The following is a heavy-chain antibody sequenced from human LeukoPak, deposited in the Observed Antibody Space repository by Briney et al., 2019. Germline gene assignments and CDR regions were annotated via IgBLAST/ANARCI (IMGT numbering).Heavy chain of an antibody. CDR1: GFTFSDHY. CDR3: ARPGYSTGAFDY. CDR2: IYSGGDT. J-gene: IGHJ4*02. Sequence: PGGSLRLSCAASGFTFSDHYMEWVRRAPGKGLEWVSVIYSGGDTYYADSVKGRFTISRDNSKNTLYLQMNSLRAEDTAVYYCARPGYSTGAFDYWGQGTLVTVSS. D-gene: IGHD6-25*01. V-gene: IGHV3-53*01.